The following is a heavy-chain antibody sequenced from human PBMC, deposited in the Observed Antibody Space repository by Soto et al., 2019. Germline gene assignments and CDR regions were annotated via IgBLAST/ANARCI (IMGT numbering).Heavy chain of an antibody. CDR2: ISWNSGSI. Sequence: EVQLVESGGGLVQPGRSLRLSCAASGFTFDDYAMHWVRQAPGKGLEWVSGISWNSGSIGYADSVKGRLTISRDNAKNSLYLQMNSLRAEDTALYYCAKGLGLGYCSGGSCYGFDYWGQGTLLTVSS. CDR3: AKGLGLGYCSGGSCYGFDY. V-gene: IGHV3-9*01. D-gene: IGHD2-15*01. J-gene: IGHJ4*02. CDR1: GFTFDDYA.